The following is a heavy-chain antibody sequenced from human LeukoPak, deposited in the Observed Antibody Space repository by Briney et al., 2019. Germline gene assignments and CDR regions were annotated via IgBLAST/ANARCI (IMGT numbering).Heavy chain of an antibody. CDR2: IYHSGTT. CDR3: GRKENVYYYFDY. D-gene: IGHD3-10*01. J-gene: IGHJ4*02. CDR1: GYSITSSSW. V-gene: IGHV4-28*01. Sequence: SDTLSLTCAVSGYSITSSSWWGWIRQPSGKGLEWIGYIYHSGTTYYNPSLQSRVTMSVDTSKNQFSLKLSSVTAVDTAVYYCGRKENVYYYFDYWGQGTLVTVSS.